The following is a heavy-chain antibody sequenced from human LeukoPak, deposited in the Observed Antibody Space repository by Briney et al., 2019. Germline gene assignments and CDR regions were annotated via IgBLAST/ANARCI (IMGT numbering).Heavy chain of an antibody. Sequence: SQTLSLTCTVSGGSISSGSYYWSWIRQPAGKGLEWIGRIYTSGSTNYNPSLKSRVTISVDTSKNQFSLKLSSVTAADTAVYYCARGYDFWSGYLSDLWGRGTLVTVSS. J-gene: IGHJ2*01. D-gene: IGHD3-3*01. CDR1: GGSISSGSYY. V-gene: IGHV4-61*02. CDR3: ARGYDFWSGYLSDL. CDR2: IYTSGST.